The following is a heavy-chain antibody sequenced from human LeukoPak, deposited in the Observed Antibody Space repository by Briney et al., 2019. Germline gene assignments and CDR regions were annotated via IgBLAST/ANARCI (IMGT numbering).Heavy chain of an antibody. V-gene: IGHV3-23*01. CDR2: ISGSGGIT. D-gene: IGHD1-26*01. J-gene: IGHJ4*02. CDR3: AKGDTTWELPHDY. Sequence: GGSLRLSCAASGFTFSSYAMSWVRQAPGKGLEWVSAISGSGGITSYAESVKGRFTISRDNSKNTLYLQMNSLRAEDTAVYYCAKGDTTWELPHDYWGQGTLVTVSS. CDR1: GFTFSSYA.